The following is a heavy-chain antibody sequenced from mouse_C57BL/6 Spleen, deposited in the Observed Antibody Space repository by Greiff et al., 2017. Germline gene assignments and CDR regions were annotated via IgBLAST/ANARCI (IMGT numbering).Heavy chain of an antibody. V-gene: IGHV1-69*01. Sequence: QVQLQQPGAELVMPGASVKLSCKASGYTFTSYWMHWVKQRPGQGLEWIGEFDPSDSYTNYNQKFKGKSTLTVDKSSSTAYMQLSSLTSEDSAVYYCARRTTVVPFAYWGQGTLVTVSA. CDR1: GYTFTSYW. CDR3: ARRTTVVPFAY. D-gene: IGHD1-1*01. J-gene: IGHJ3*01. CDR2: FDPSDSYT.